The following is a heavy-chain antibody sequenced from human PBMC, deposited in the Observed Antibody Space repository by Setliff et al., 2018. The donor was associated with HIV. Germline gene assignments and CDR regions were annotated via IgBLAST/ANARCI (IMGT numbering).Heavy chain of an antibody. J-gene: IGHJ3*02. V-gene: IGHV4-61*09. Sequence: PSETLSLTCTVSGGSISSGSYYWSWIRQPAGKGLEWIGHIYTSGSTNYNPSLKSRVTISVDTSKNQFSLKLSSVTAADTAVYYCAKNIVATTSVGYDAFDIWGQGTMVTVSS. D-gene: IGHD5-12*01. CDR3: AKNIVATTSVGYDAFDI. CDR2: IYTSGST. CDR1: GGSISSGSYY.